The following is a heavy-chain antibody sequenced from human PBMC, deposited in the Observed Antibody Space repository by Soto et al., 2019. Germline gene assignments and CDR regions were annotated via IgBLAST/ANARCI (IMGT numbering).Heavy chain of an antibody. CDR2: VFWAGGE. V-gene: IGHV2-5*02. D-gene: IGHD1-26*01. CDR1: GFSLTTTGVG. Sequence: QITLRESGPSLVKPTEPLTLTCTFSGFSLTTTGVGVGWIRQPPGKALEWLAVVFWAGGERYSPSLKSRVTITKDTSKDQVVFTMTNMDPADTATYYCTQVYGSGSWGWYFHSWGQGTLVTVSS. CDR3: TQVYGSGSWGWYFHS. J-gene: IGHJ4*02.